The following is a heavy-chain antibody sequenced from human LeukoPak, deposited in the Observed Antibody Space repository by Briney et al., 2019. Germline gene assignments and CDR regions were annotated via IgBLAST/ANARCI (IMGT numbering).Heavy chain of an antibody. D-gene: IGHD4-17*01. CDR1: AFTFTTYG. CDR2: TWSDGRNK. CDR3: ARGLSFYGDPGGY. V-gene: IGHV3-33*01. Sequence: GRSLRLSCAASAFTFTTYGMHCVRQVPVKGLEWDAATWSDGRNKYYADSVKGRFTISRDNSKNTLYLQMNSLRVEDTAVYYCARGLSFYGDPGGYWGQGTLVTVSS. J-gene: IGHJ4*02.